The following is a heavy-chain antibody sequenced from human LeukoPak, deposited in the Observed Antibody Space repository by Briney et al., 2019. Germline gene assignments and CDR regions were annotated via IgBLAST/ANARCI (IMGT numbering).Heavy chain of an antibody. Sequence: GGSLRLSCAASGFTVSSNYMSWVRQAPGKGLEWVSVIYSGGSTYYADSVKGRFTISRDNSKNTLYLQMNSLRAEDTAVYYCAKGGVYCSGGSCYHQRPNWGQGTLVTVSS. J-gene: IGHJ4*02. CDR1: GFTVSSNY. V-gene: IGHV3-66*01. CDR3: AKGGVYCSGGSCYHQRPN. CDR2: IYSGGST. D-gene: IGHD2-15*01.